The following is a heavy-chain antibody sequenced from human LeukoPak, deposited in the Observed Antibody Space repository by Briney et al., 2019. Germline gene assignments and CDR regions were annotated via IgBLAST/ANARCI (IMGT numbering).Heavy chain of an antibody. J-gene: IGHJ6*03. D-gene: IGHD2-21*02. CDR1: GGTFSSYA. V-gene: IGHV1-69*13. CDR3: ASSCGGDCDYNYYYYYMDV. Sequence: ASVKVSCKASGGTFSSYAISWVRQAPGQGLEWMGGIIPIFGTANYAQKFQGRVTITADESTSTAYMELSSLRSEDTAVYYCASSCGGDCDYNYYYYYMDVWGKGTTVTISS. CDR2: IIPIFGTA.